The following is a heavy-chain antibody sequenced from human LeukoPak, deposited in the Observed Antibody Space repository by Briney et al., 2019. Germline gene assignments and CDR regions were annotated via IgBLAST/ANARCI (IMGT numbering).Heavy chain of an antibody. J-gene: IGHJ4*02. CDR1: EFSVGSNY. CDR2: IYSGGST. D-gene: IGHD6-13*01. V-gene: IGHV3-66*01. Sequence: GGSLRLSCAASEFSVGSNYMTWVRQAPGKGLEWVSLIYSGGSTYYADSVKGRFTISRDNSKNTLYLQMNSLRAEDTAVYYCARDNIRGGKGIAAAGGYYWGQGTLVTVSS. CDR3: ARDNIRGGKGIAAAGGYY.